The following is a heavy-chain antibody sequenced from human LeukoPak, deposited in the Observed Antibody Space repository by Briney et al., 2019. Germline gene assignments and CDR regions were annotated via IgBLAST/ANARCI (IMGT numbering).Heavy chain of an antibody. D-gene: IGHD3-10*01. CDR3: ARDRDYYGSGSYSSLDY. V-gene: IGHV1-2*02. CDR2: INPKSGGT. J-gene: IGHJ4*02. CDR1: GYTFTGYY. Sequence: ASVKVSCKASGYTFTGYYMLWVRQAPGQGPEWMGWINPKSGGTKYAQTFQGRVTMTRDTSIDTAYMELSRLRSDDTAVYYCARDRDYYGSGSYSSLDYWGQGTLVTVSS.